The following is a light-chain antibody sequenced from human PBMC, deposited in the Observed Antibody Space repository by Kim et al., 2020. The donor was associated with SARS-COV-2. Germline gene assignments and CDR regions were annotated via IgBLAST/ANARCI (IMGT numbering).Light chain of an antibody. CDR2: EXN. Sequence: VTISCPXSRGXXAXXYGQWYQQXXXSAPTTXIYEXNXRPSGVPDRFSGXIDXXSXSAXLXISGXXXXXEADYYXXXYDSSTWVFXXGTXLTXL. CDR3: XXYDSSTWV. CDR1: RGXXAXXY. V-gene: IGLV6-57*02. J-gene: IGLJ3*02.